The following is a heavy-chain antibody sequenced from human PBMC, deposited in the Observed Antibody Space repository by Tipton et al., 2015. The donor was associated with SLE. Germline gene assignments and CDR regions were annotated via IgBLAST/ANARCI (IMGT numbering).Heavy chain of an antibody. CDR2: IYYSGST. V-gene: IGHV4-59*11. D-gene: IGHD6-6*01. J-gene: IGHJ4*02. Sequence: PGLVKPSETLSLTCTVSGGSISSHCWSWIRQPPGKGLEWIGYIYYSGSTNYNPSLKSRVTISVDTSKNQFSLKLSSVTAADTAVYYCARDIGYSSSSGVDFWGQGTLVTVSS. CDR1: GGSISSHC. CDR3: ARDIGYSSSSGVDF.